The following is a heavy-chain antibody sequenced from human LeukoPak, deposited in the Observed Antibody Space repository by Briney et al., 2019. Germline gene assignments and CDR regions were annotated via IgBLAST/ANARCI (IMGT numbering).Heavy chain of an antibody. J-gene: IGHJ5*02. CDR2: MNPNSGNT. Sequence: ASVKVSCKASGYTFTSYDINWVRQATGQVLEWMGWMNPNSGNTGYAQKFQGRVTMTRNTSISTAYMELSSLRSEDTAVYYCARMQQWLGPATEKYNWFDPWGQGTLVTVSS. CDR3: ARMQQWLGPATEKYNWFDP. D-gene: IGHD6-19*01. CDR1: GYTFTSYD. V-gene: IGHV1-8*01.